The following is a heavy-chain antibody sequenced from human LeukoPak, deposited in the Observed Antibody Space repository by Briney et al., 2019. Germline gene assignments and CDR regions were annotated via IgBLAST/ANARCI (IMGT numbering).Heavy chain of an antibody. CDR1: GGSISSSSYY. CDR3: ARGPTTKQDRGRLSVRANYFDY. V-gene: IGHV4-39*07. D-gene: IGHD1-1*01. CDR2: INHSGST. Sequence: PSETLSLTCTVSGGSISSSSYYWGWIRQPPGKGLEWIGEINHSGSTNYNPSLKSRVTISVDTSKNQFSLKLSSVTAADTAVYYCARGPTTKQDRGRLSVRANYFDYWGQGTLVTVSS. J-gene: IGHJ4*02.